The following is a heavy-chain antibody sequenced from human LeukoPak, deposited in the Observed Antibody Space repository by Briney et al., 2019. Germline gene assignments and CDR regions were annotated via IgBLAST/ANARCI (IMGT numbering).Heavy chain of an antibody. J-gene: IGHJ4*02. V-gene: IGHV3-48*01. CDR2: ISSSSSTI. CDR1: AFSLNAYN. CDR3: AKRGNWDLIEGGDYYFDY. Sequence: GGSLRLSCAASAFSLNAYNMNWVRQAPGKGLEWVSYISSSSSTIYYADSVKGRFTISRDNAKNSLYLQMNSLRAEDTAVYYCAKRGNWDLIEGGDYYFDYWGQGTLVTVSS. D-gene: IGHD7-27*01.